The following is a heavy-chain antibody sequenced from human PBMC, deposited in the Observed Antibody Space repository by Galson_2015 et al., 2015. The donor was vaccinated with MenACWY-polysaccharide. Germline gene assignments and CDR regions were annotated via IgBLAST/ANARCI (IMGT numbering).Heavy chain of an antibody. CDR1: GGPINSSSYH. CDR3: ARAPTPYCSSTSCFNKYAFEV. V-gene: IGHV4-39*01. D-gene: IGHD2-2*01. Sequence: ETLSLTCTVSGGPINSSSYHWGWIRQPPGKGLGWIGIIYYRGNTYYNPSLESRVTISVDTSNNQFSLTLSSVTAADTALYYCARAPTPYCSSTSCFNKYAFEVWGQGTMVTVSS. J-gene: IGHJ3*01. CDR2: IYYRGNT.